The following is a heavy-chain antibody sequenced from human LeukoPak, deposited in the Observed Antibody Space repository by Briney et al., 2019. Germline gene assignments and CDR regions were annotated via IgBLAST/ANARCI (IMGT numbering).Heavy chain of an antibody. Sequence: KPSETLSLTCTVSGGSVSSGSYYWSWIRQPPGKGLEWIGHIYYSGGTNYNPSLKSRVTISVDTSKNQFSLKLGSVTAADTAVYYCARRSSSWNEGWFDPWGQGTLVTVSS. CDR2: IYYSGGT. CDR1: GGSVSSGSYY. J-gene: IGHJ5*02. V-gene: IGHV4-61*01. CDR3: ARRSSSWNEGWFDP. D-gene: IGHD2-2*01.